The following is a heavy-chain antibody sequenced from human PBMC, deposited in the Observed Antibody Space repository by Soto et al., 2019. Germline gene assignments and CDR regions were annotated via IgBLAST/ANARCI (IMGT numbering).Heavy chain of an antibody. Sequence: QVQLVQSGAEVKKPGSSVKVSCKASGGTFSSYAISWVRQAPGQGLEWMGGIIPIFGTANYAQKFQGRVTITADESTSTAYMELSSLRSEDTAVYYCARDNCSGGSCYERYYSGMDVWGQGTTVTVSS. CDR1: GGTFSSYA. J-gene: IGHJ6*02. D-gene: IGHD2-15*01. CDR2: IIPIFGTA. V-gene: IGHV1-69*01. CDR3: ARDNCSGGSCYERYYSGMDV.